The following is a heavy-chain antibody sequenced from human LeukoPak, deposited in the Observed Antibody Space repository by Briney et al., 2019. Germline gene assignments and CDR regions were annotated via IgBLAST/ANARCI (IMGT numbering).Heavy chain of an antibody. CDR2: TRNKPNNYVK. V-gene: IGHV3-72*01. Sequence: GGSLRLSCAASGFTLTDHYIDWVRQAPGKGLEWVGRTRNKPNNYVKEYAASVMGRFTISVDESRNSLYLQMNNLRAEDTAVYHCTRVGSNHCYGLDVWGQGTTVTVS. D-gene: IGHD2-8*01. CDR3: TRVGSNHCYGLDV. J-gene: IGHJ6*02. CDR1: GFTLTDHY.